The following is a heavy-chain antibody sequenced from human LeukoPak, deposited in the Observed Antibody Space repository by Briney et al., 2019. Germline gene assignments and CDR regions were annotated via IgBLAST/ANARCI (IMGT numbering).Heavy chain of an antibody. Sequence: GGSLRLSCAASGFTFSNSVMSWVRQAPGKGLEWVSTLSGSGITTYYADSVKGRFTISRDNSKNTLYLQMNSLRAEDTAVYYCAKGIYSSGWSYFDYWGHGTLVTVSS. D-gene: IGHD6-19*01. CDR2: LSGSGITT. J-gene: IGHJ4*01. CDR1: GFTFSNSV. V-gene: IGHV3-23*01. CDR3: AKGIYSSGWSYFDY.